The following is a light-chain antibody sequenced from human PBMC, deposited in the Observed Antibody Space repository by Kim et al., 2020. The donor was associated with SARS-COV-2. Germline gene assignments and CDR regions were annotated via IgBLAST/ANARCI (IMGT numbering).Light chain of an antibody. J-gene: IGLJ2*01. CDR1: SSNIGAGDD. CDR2: GNS. V-gene: IGLV1-40*01. CDR3: QSYDSSLSGHVV. Sequence: TISCTGSSSNIGAGDDVHWYQQLPETAPKLLIYGNSNRPSGVPDRICGSKSGTSASLAITGLQAEDEADYYCQSYDSSLSGHVVFGGGTQLTVL.